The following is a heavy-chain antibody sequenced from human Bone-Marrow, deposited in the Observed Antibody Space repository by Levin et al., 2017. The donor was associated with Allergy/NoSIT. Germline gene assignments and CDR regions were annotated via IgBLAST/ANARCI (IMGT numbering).Heavy chain of an antibody. CDR1: GFTFSSYA. CDR3: ARDRRQGLADYCFDS. CDR2: ISYDGSNK. J-gene: IGHJ4*02. D-gene: IGHD6-19*01. V-gene: IGHV3-30-3*01. Sequence: GGSLRLSCAASGFTFSSYAMHWVRQAPGKGLEWVAVISYDGSNKYYADSVRGRFTISRDTSENTLYLQMNSLRAEDTAVYYCARDRRQGLADYCFDSWGQGSLVTVSP.